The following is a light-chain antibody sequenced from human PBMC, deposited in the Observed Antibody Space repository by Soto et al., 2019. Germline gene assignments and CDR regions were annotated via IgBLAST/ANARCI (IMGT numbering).Light chain of an antibody. CDR1: QSVSSN. J-gene: IGKJ1*01. CDR2: GAS. V-gene: IGKV3-15*01. CDR3: QHYNNWLSWT. Sequence: EIVMTQCPATVSVSPGERATLSCRASQSVSSNLAWYQQKPGQAPRLLIYGASTRATGIPARFSGSGSGTEFTLTISSLQSEDFAVYYCQHYNNWLSWTFGQGTKVEIK.